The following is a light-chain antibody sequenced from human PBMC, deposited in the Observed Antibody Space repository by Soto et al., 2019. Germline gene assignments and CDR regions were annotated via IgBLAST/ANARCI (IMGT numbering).Light chain of an antibody. J-gene: IGLJ1*01. CDR1: SSDVGSYNR. CDR2: EVS. CDR3: SLYTSNFTYV. Sequence: QSALTQPPSVSGSPGQSVPISCTGTSSDVGSYNRVSWYQQPPGTAPKLMIYEVSNRPSGVPDRFSGSKSGNTASLTISGLQAEDEDDYYCSLYTSNFTYVCGTGTKLTVL. V-gene: IGLV2-18*01.